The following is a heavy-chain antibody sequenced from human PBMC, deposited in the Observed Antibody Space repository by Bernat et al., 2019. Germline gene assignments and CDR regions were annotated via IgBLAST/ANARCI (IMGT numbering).Heavy chain of an antibody. Sequence: EVQLVESGGGLVQPGGSLRLSCAASGFTFSSYEMNWVRQAPGKGLEWVSYISSSGSTIYYADSVKGRFTISRDNAKNSLYLQMNSLRAEDTAVYYCARVRRTAMAPVWYYFDYWGQGTLVTVSS. J-gene: IGHJ4*02. CDR3: ARVRRTAMAPVWYYFDY. CDR2: ISSSGSTI. CDR1: GFTFSSYE. D-gene: IGHD5-18*01. V-gene: IGHV3-48*03.